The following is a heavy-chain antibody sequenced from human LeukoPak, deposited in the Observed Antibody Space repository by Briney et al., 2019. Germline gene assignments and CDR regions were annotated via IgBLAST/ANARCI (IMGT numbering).Heavy chain of an antibody. CDR1: GGSISSGGYS. J-gene: IGHJ4*02. CDR3: ARVGDNCSSTSCYYYFDY. CDR2: IYHSGST. Sequence: PSQTLSLTCAVSGGSISSGGYSWSWIRQPPGKGLEWIGYIYHSGSTYYNPSLKNRVTISVDRSKNQFSLKLSSVTAADTAVYYCARVGDNCSSTSCYYYFDYWGQGTLVTVSS. D-gene: IGHD2-2*01. V-gene: IGHV4-30-2*01.